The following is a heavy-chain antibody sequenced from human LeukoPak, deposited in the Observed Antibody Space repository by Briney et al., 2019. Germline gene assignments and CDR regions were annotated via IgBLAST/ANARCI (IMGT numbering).Heavy chain of an antibody. CDR2: ISGYNGNT. V-gene: IGHV1-18*01. J-gene: IGHJ4*02. D-gene: IGHD5-12*01. CDR1: GYTFSSYG. Sequence: ASVRVSCKASGYTFSSYGIAWVRQAPGQGLEWMGWISGYNGNTNYAQKLQGRVSMTTDTSTTTAYMELRSLTSDDTALYYCARSSLGTITAGPFDYWGQGTLVTVSS. CDR3: ARSSLGTITAGPFDY.